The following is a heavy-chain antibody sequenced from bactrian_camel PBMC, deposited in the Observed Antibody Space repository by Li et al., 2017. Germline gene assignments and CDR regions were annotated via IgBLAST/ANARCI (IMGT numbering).Heavy chain of an antibody. CDR3: AAAEGSWYGMYKH. J-gene: IGHJ4*01. V-gene: IGHV3-1*01. CDR1: GFTFDDYA. CDR2: IWRGGGGNV. Sequence: VQLVESGGGLVQPGGSLRLSCAASGFTFDDYAMAWVRQAPGKGLEWVSAIWRGGGGNVYYTDSVKGRFTISRDNAKNTGYLQMNSLKSSDTALYWCAAAEGSWYGMYKHWGQGTQVTVS. D-gene: IGHD6*01.